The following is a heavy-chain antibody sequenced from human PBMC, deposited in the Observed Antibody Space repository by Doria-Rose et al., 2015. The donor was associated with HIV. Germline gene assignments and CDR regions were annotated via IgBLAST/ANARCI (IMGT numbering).Heavy chain of an antibody. CDR1: GFTFSSHR. CDR2: ISSTSAYI. V-gene: IGHV3-21*01. J-gene: IGHJ4*02. CDR3: ATGVTLDY. D-gene: IGHD3-10*01. Sequence: VQLVQSGGGLVGPGGSLRLSCATSGFTFSSHRINWVRQAPGKGLEWVSSISSTSAYINYADSVRGRFTISRDKARNSLYLQMDSLRAEDTAIYYCATGVTLDYWGQGTLVTVSS.